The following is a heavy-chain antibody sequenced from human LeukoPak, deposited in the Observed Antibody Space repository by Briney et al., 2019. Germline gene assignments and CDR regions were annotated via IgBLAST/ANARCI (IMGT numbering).Heavy chain of an antibody. Sequence: ASVKVSCKVSGYTLTELAMHWVRQAPGKGLEWMGGFDPEDGETIYAQTFQGRVTMTEDTSTDTAYMELSSLRSEDTGVYYCARARYSGSYFNYWGQGTLVTVSS. D-gene: IGHD1-26*01. V-gene: IGHV1-24*01. CDR3: ARARYSGSYFNY. J-gene: IGHJ4*02. CDR2: FDPEDGET. CDR1: GYTLTELA.